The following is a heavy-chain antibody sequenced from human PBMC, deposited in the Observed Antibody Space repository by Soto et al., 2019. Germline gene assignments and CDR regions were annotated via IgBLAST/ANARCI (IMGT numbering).Heavy chain of an antibody. CDR1: GYTFTIYY. CDR2: INPSGGST. Sequence: GASVKVSCKASGYTFTIYYMHWVRQAPGQGLEWMGIINPSGGSTSYAQKFQGRVTMTRDTSTSTVYMELSSLRSEDTAVYYCASSPVAVAGKGYYYYGMDVWGQGTTVTVSS. CDR3: ASSPVAVAGKGYYYYGMDV. J-gene: IGHJ6*02. V-gene: IGHV1-46*01. D-gene: IGHD6-19*01.